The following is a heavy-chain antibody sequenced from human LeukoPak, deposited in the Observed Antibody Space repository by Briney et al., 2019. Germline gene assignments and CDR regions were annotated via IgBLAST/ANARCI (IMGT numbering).Heavy chain of an antibody. D-gene: IGHD2-2*01. V-gene: IGHV4-61*01. CDR1: GDAITSDKYY. CDR2: ISSSGNT. J-gene: IGHJ6*02. Sequence: PSETLSLTCTVSGDAITSDKYYWGWIRQPPGKGLEWIGYISSSGNTNYNPSLKSRVTISVDTSNNQFSLKLSSVTAADTAVYYCARDMLEYCSRTTCYFYGMDVWGQGTTVTVSS. CDR3: ARDMLEYCSRTTCYFYGMDV.